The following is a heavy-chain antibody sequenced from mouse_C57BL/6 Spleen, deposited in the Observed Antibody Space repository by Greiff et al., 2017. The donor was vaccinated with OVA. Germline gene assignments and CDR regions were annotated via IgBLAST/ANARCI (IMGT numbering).Heavy chain of an antibody. CDR3: DKQKIYDGYQGDAMDY. Sequence: QVQLKESGPGLVAPSQCLSITCTVSGFSLTSYGVSWVRQPPGKGLEWLGVIWGDGSTNYHSALISRLSISKENSKSQVFLKLNSLQTDDTATYYGDKQKIYDGYQGDAMDYWGQGTSVTVSS. CDR2: IWGDGST. V-gene: IGHV2-3*01. J-gene: IGHJ4*01. D-gene: IGHD2-3*01. CDR1: GFSLTSYG.